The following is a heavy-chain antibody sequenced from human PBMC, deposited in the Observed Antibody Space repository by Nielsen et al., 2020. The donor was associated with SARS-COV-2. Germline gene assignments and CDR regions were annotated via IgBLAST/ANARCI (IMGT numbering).Heavy chain of an antibody. D-gene: IGHD6-19*01. CDR3: ARDKGTSGWEYFQD. CDR1: GDSISSYY. CDR2: IYFNGSP. J-gene: IGHJ1*01. Sequence: SETLSLTCTVSGDSISSYYWSWIRQPPGKGLEWIGYIYFNGSPNYNPSLKSRVTISLDTSKSQFSLRLNSVTAADTAVYYCARDKGTSGWEYFQDWGQGTLVTVSS. V-gene: IGHV4-59*13.